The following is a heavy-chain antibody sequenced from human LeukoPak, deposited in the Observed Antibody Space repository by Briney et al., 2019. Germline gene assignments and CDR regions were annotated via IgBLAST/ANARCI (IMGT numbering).Heavy chain of an antibody. CDR2: IWYDGSNK. J-gene: IGHJ6*02. CDR1: GFTFSTHG. Sequence: GGSLRLSCAASGFTFSTHGMHWVRQAPGKGLEWVAVIWYDGSNKYYADSVKDRFTISRDNSKNTLYLQMNSLRAEDTAVYYCARAPPPPGFSTSSFYYYYGMDVWGQGTTVTVSS. V-gene: IGHV3-33*01. CDR3: ARAPPPPGFSTSSFYYYYGMDV. D-gene: IGHD6-6*01.